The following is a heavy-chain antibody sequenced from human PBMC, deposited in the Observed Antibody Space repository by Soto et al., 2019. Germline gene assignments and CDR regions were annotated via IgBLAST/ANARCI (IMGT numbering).Heavy chain of an antibody. Sequence: PSETLSLTCTVSGGSISSSRYYWGWIRQPPGKGLEWIGSIYYSGSTYYNPSLKSRVTISVDTSKNQFSLKLSSVTAADTAVYYCARLLDGTSPSYFDYWGQGTLVTVSS. CDR1: GGSISSSRYY. D-gene: IGHD1-1*01. J-gene: IGHJ4*02. CDR3: ARLLDGTSPSYFDY. CDR2: IYYSGST. V-gene: IGHV4-39*01.